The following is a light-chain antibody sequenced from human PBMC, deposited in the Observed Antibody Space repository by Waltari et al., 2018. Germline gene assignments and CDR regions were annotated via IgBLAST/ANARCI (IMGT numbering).Light chain of an antibody. CDR3: QQSHSALYT. Sequence: DIQMTQSPSSLSASVGDRVTIACRASQNIGLYLNWYQVQSGRAPKLLIYAASRLHTGVSSRFSGGGSGTDFTLTISGLQPDDSATYVCQQSHSALYTFGQGTKLELK. V-gene: IGKV1-39*01. J-gene: IGKJ2*01. CDR1: QNIGLY. CDR2: AAS.